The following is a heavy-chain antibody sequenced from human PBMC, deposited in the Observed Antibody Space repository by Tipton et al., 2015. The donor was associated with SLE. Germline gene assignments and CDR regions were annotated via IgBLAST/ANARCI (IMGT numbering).Heavy chain of an antibody. CDR2: ISGTGDST. CDR1: GFTFSSYE. CDR3: AKVGSGWYYYYYYMDV. D-gene: IGHD6-19*01. V-gene: IGHV3-23*01. Sequence: GSLRLSCAASGFTFSSYEMNWVRQAPGKGLEWVSTISGTGDSTYYADSVKGRFTISRDNSKNTLYLQMNSLRAEDTAVYYCAKVGSGWYYYYYYMDVWGKGTTVTVSS. J-gene: IGHJ6*03.